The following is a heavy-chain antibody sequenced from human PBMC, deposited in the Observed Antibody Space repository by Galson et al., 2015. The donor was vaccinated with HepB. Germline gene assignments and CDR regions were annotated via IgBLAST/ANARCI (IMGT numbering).Heavy chain of an antibody. CDR1: GYTFTTSA. V-gene: IGHV1-3*01. CDR3: AKDLREYYYDSSGYWGY. J-gene: IGHJ4*02. CDR2: INAGNGNT. D-gene: IGHD3-22*01. Sequence: SVKVSCKASGYTFTTSAIHWVRQAPGQRLEWMGWINAGNGNTKYSQKFQGRVTIARDTSASTASMELSSLRSEDTAVYYCAKDLREYYYDSSGYWGYWGQGTLVTVSS.